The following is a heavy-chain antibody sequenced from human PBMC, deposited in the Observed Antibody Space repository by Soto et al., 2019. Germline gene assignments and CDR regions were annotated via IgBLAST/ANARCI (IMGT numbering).Heavy chain of an antibody. CDR2: ISSSSSTI. Sequence: GGSLRLSCAASGFTFSSYSMNWVRQAPGKGLEWVSYISSSSSTIYYADSVKGRFTISRDNAKNSLYLQMNSLRDEDTAVYYCARDQITIFGVVRQLDYWGQGTLVTVSS. D-gene: IGHD3-3*01. V-gene: IGHV3-48*02. CDR1: GFTFSSYS. J-gene: IGHJ4*02. CDR3: ARDQITIFGVVRQLDY.